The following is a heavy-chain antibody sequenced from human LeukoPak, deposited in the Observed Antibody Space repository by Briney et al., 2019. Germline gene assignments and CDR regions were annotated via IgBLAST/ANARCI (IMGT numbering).Heavy chain of an antibody. J-gene: IGHJ4*02. V-gene: IGHV3-23*01. CDR2: ISGSGGST. CDR3: AKDSNPAYSSGWPYFDY. Sequence: PGGSLRLSCAASGFTFSSYAMSWVRQAPGKGLEWVSAISGSGGSTYYADSVKGRFTISRDNSKNTLYLQMNSLRAEDTAVYYCAKDSNPAYSSGWPYFDYWGQGTLVTVSS. CDR1: GFTFSSYA. D-gene: IGHD6-19*01.